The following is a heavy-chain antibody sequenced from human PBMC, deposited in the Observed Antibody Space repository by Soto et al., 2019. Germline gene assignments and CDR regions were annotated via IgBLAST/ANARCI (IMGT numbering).Heavy chain of an antibody. J-gene: IGHJ4*02. V-gene: IGHV4-59*01. D-gene: IGHD6-6*01. CDR1: GGSISSYY. CDR3: AIRVATRPMGYYFDY. CDR2: IYYSGST. Sequence: PSETLSLTCTVSGGSISSYYWSWIRQPPGKGLEWIGYIYYSGSTNYNPSLKSRVTTSVDTSKNQFSLKLSSVTTADTAVYYCAIRVATRPMGYYFDYWGQGTLVSVSS.